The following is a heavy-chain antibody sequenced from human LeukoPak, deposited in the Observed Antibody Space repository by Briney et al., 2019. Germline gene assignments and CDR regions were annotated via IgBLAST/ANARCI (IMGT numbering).Heavy chain of an antibody. Sequence: PRGGSLRLSCAASGFTFSSYAMSWVRHGPGEGLEWVSAISGGGDMTHHTDSVKGRFTISRDNSRNVLYLQMNSLRADDAAIYYCARGYCTSTNCNNWFDPWGQGALVTVSS. D-gene: IGHD2-2*01. CDR2: ISGGGDMT. CDR3: ARGYCTSTNCNNWFDP. V-gene: IGHV3-23*01. CDR1: GFTFSSYA. J-gene: IGHJ5*02.